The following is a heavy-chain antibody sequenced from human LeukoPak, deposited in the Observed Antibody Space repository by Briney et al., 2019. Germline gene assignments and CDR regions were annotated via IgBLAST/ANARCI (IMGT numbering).Heavy chain of an antibody. D-gene: IGHD6-6*01. V-gene: IGHV1-18*01. CDR2: ISAYNGNT. CDR3: ARDSPQYSSSNYFDY. J-gene: IGHJ4*02. Sequence: ASVKVSCKASGCTFTSYGISWVRQAPGQGLEWMGWISAYNGNTNYAQKPQGRVTMTTDTSTSTAYMELRSLRSDDTAVYYCARDSPQYSSSNYFDYWGQGTLVTVSS. CDR1: GCTFTSYG.